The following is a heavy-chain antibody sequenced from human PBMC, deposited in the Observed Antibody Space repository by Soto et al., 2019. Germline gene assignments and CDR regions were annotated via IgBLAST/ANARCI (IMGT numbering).Heavy chain of an antibody. V-gene: IGHV4-59*08. Sequence: QVQLQESGPGLVKPSETLSLTCTVSGGSISSYYWSWIRQPPGKGLEWIGYIYYSGSTNYNPSLTSRATISVDTAKNQFSLKLSSVTAADTAVYYCERAHGDYSEYRSHHYYYYGMDVWGQGTTVTVSS. CDR1: GGSISSYY. CDR2: IYYSGST. D-gene: IGHD4-17*01. J-gene: IGHJ6*02. CDR3: ERAHGDYSEYRSHHYYYYGMDV.